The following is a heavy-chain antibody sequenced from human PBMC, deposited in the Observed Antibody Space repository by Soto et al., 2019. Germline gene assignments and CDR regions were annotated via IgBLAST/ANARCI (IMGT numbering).Heavy chain of an antibody. CDR3: AKDRVWSGTYYYYYYGMDV. J-gene: IGHJ6*02. CDR2: ISGSGGST. CDR1: GFTFSSYA. D-gene: IGHD3-3*01. Sequence: PWVSLRLSCAASGFTFSSYAMSWVRQAPGKGLECVSAISGSGGSTYYADSVKGRFTISRDNSKNTLYLQMNSLRAEDTAVYYCAKDRVWSGTYYYYYYGMDVWGPGTTVTVYS. V-gene: IGHV3-23*01.